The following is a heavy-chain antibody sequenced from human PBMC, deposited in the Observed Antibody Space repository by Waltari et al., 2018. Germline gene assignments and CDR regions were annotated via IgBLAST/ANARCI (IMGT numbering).Heavy chain of an antibody. CDR1: GGSFSGYY. Sequence: QVQLQQWGAGLLKPSETLSLTCAVYGGSFSGYYWRWIRQPPGKGLEWIGEINHSGSTNYNPSLKSRVTISVDTSKNQFSLKLSSVTAADTAVYYCARGPGVIIPSGYYYYYMDVWGKGTTVTVSS. J-gene: IGHJ6*03. D-gene: IGHD3-10*01. V-gene: IGHV4-34*01. CDR3: ARGPGVIIPSGYYYYYMDV. CDR2: INHSGST.